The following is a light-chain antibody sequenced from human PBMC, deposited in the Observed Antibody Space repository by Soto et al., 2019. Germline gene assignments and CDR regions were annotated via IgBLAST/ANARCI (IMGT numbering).Light chain of an antibody. CDR2: LGS. V-gene: IGKV2-28*01. CDR3: MQALQIPPT. Sequence: EIVLTQSPLSLPVTPGEPASISCRSSQNLLHSNGYNYLNWYLQKPGQSPQLLIYLGSNRASGVPDRFSGSGSGTDFTLTINRVEAEDVGLYYCMQALQIPPTFGQGTRLEIK. CDR1: QNLLHSNGYNY. J-gene: IGKJ5*01.